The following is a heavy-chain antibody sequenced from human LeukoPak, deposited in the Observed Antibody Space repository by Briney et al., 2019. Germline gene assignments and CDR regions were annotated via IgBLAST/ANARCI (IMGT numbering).Heavy chain of an antibody. Sequence: PGGSLRLSCAASGYTVSSNYMSWVRQAPGKGLEWVSVIYSGGSTYYADSVKGRFTISRDNSKNTLYLQMNSLRAEDTAVYYCARVTGYCGGDCYLDYWGQGTLVTVSS. CDR1: GYTVSSNY. J-gene: IGHJ4*02. V-gene: IGHV3-66*01. D-gene: IGHD2-21*02. CDR3: ARVTGYCGGDCYLDY. CDR2: IYSGGST.